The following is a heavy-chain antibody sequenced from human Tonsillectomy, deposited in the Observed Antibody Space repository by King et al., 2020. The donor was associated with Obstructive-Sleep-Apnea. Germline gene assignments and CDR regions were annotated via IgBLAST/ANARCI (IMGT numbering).Heavy chain of an antibody. CDR1: GYSLSSGYY. D-gene: IGHD3-22*01. V-gene: IGHV4-38-2*02. J-gene: IGHJ6*02. CDR2: IYHSGTT. Sequence: QLQEAGPGLVKPSGTLSLTCNVFGYSLSSGYYWGWMRQPPGKGLEWIVRIYHSGTTYYNPSLQSRVTISLDTSKNQFSLKLSSVTAPDPAVYYCAREGGDYYDSSGYPYGMDVWGQGTTVTVSS. CDR3: AREGGDYYDSSGYPYGMDV.